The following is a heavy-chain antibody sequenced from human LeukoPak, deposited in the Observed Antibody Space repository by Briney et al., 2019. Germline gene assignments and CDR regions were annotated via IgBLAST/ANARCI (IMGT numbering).Heavy chain of an antibody. D-gene: IGHD3-9*01. V-gene: IGHV1-2*04. J-gene: IGHJ3*02. CDR3: ARDSRRDILTGYSLGPFDI. Sequence: GASVKVSCKASGYTFTGYYMHWVRQAPGQGLEWMGWINPNSGGTNYAQKFQGWVTMTRDTSISTAYMELSRLRSDDTAVYYCARDSRRDILTGYSLGPFDIWGQGTMVTVSS. CDR1: GYTFTGYY. CDR2: INPNSGGT.